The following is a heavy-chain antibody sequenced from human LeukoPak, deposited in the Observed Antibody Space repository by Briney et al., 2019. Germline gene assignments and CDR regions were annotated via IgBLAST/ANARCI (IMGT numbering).Heavy chain of an antibody. CDR3: ARSRYYYGSGSYYYDY. CDR2: INPNSGGT. Sequence: ASVKVSCKASGYTFTGYYMHWVRQAPGQGLEWMGWINPNSGGTNYAQKFQGRVTMTRDTSISTAYMELSRLRSDDTVVYYCARSRYYYGSGSYYYDYWGQGTLVTVSS. V-gene: IGHV1-2*02. D-gene: IGHD3-10*01. J-gene: IGHJ4*02. CDR1: GYTFTGYY.